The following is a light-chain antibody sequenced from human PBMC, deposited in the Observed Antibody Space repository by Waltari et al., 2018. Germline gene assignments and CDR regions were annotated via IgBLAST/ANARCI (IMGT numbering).Light chain of an antibody. CDR1: QSIASF. V-gene: IGKV1-39*01. CDR2: AAS. Sequence: DIQMTQSPSSLSASVGDRVPITFRASQSIASFLNWYQQKPGKAPKLLIYAASSLQSGVPSRFSASGSGTDFTLTISSLQPEDFATYYCQQSYKTPPLTFGGGTKVEMK. J-gene: IGKJ4*01. CDR3: QQSYKTPPLT.